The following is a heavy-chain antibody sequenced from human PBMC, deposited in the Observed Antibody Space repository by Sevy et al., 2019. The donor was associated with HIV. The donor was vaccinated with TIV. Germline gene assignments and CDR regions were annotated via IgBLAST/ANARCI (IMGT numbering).Heavy chain of an antibody. V-gene: IGHV3-30*04. J-gene: IGHJ6*02. CDR2: ISHDGINE. CDR1: GFIFSNFA. D-gene: IGHD1-26*01. CDR3: ANAYSGSYSHSYLYALDV. Sequence: GGSLRLSCAASGFIFSNFAMHWVRQAPGKGLDWVALISHDGINEYYADSVKGRFTISRDNSKNTVYLEMNSLRNEDTAIYFCANAYSGSYSHSYLYALDVWGQGTTVTVSS.